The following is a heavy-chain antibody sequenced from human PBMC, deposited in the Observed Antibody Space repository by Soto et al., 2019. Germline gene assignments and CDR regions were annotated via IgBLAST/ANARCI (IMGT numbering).Heavy chain of an antibody. J-gene: IGHJ6*02. D-gene: IGHD1-26*01. CDR1: EFTFSSYW. Sequence: EVQLVESGGGLVRPGGSLRLSCVDSEFTFSSYWMHWVRQVPGKGLVWVSAITGSGGSAYYADSVKGRFTISRDNSKSTVFLEMSSLGAADTAVYYCAVHLGQNYYRLDVWGQGTTVTVSS. CDR3: AVHLGQNYYRLDV. CDR2: ITGSGGSA. V-gene: IGHV3-23*04.